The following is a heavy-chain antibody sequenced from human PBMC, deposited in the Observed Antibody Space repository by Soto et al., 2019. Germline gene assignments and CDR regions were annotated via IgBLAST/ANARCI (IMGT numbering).Heavy chain of an antibody. J-gene: IGHJ4*02. Sequence: QVQLVQSGAEVREPGASVKVSCKASGYSFTSLDINWVRQTTGQGLEWMGWMQPSSGRTGYAQKFQGRVTMTRDTSINTDYMELSSLTSDDTAFYYCARGVTAGVDYWGQGTLVTVSP. CDR2: MQPSSGRT. CDR3: ARGVTAGVDY. V-gene: IGHV1-8*01. D-gene: IGHD1-26*01. CDR1: GYSFTSLD.